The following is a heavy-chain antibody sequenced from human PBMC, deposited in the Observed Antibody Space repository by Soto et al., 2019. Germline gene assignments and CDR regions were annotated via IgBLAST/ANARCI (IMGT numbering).Heavy chain of an antibody. V-gene: IGHV1-58*01. CDR1: GFTFTSSA. D-gene: IGHD3-3*01. J-gene: IGHJ6*01. Sequence: SVKVSCKASGFTFTSSAVQWLRQARGQRLEWIGWSVVGSGNTNYAQKFQERVTITRDMSTSTAYMELSSLRSEDTAVYYWAADPHYDFWSGDSSGMDVXG. CDR2: SVVGSGNT. CDR3: AADPHYDFWSGDSSGMDV.